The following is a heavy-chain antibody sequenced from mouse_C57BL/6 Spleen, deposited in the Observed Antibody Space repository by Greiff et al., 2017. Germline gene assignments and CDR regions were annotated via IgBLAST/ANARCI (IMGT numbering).Heavy chain of an antibody. CDR1: GYTFTSYW. CDR2: IYPGSGST. D-gene: IGHD1-1*01. Sequence: VQLQQPGAELVKPGASVKMSCKASGYTFTSYWITWVKQRPGQGLEWIGDIYPGSGSTNYNEKFKSKATLTVDTSSSTASMQLSSLTSDDSSVYYCARGFYGNSPYYFDCWGQGTTLTVSS. J-gene: IGHJ2*01. V-gene: IGHV1-55*01. CDR3: ARGFYGNSPYYFDC.